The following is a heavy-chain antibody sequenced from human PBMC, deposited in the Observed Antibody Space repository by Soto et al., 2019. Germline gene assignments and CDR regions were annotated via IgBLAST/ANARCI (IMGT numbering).Heavy chain of an antibody. CDR3: ARASRNYYDSSGYLYYFDY. CDR2: IYSGDST. Sequence: EVQLVESGGGLVQPGGSLRLSCAASGFTVSSNYMSWVRQAPGKGLEWVSVIYSGDSTYYADSVKGRFTISRDNSKNTLYLQMNSLRAEDTAVYYCARASRNYYDSSGYLYYFDYWGQGTLVTVSS. V-gene: IGHV3-66*01. CDR1: GFTVSSNY. D-gene: IGHD3-22*01. J-gene: IGHJ4*02.